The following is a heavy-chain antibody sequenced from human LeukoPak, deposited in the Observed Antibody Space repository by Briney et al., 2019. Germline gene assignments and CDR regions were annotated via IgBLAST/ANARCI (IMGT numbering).Heavy chain of an antibody. J-gene: IGHJ3*02. Sequence: SVKVSCKASGYTSTGYYMHWVRQAPGQGLEWMGGIITIFGTANYAQKFQGRVTITADESTSTAYMELSSLRSEDTAVYYCAREYLSQDIAVVPAAIGAFDIWGQGTMVTVSS. CDR1: GYTSTGYY. V-gene: IGHV1-69*13. CDR3: AREYLSQDIAVVPAAIGAFDI. CDR2: IITIFGTA. D-gene: IGHD2-2*01.